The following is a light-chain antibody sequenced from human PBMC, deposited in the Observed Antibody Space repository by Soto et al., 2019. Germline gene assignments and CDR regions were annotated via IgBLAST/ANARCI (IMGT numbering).Light chain of an antibody. CDR3: QQYDNYPYS. J-gene: IGKJ2*01. V-gene: IGKV1-5*03. CDR2: EAS. CDR1: QSISRW. Sequence: DIQMTQSPSTLSAFVGDRVTITCRASQSISRWLAGYQQKPGKAPKLLIYEASNLETGVPARFRGGGSGTEFTLTITSLQPDDFATYYCQQYDNYPYSFGQGTKLEIK.